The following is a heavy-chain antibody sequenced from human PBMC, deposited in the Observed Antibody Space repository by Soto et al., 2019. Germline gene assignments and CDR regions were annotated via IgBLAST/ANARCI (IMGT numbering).Heavy chain of an antibody. J-gene: IGHJ5*02. Sequence: GGSLRLSCAASGFTFSSYGMHWVRQAPGKGLEWVAVISYDGSNKYYADSVKGRSSISRDNSKNTLYLQMNSLRAEDTAVYYCAKSRVAYCGGDCYSQPDPWGQGTLVTVSS. CDR2: ISYDGSNK. D-gene: IGHD2-21*02. V-gene: IGHV3-30*18. CDR1: GFTFSSYG. CDR3: AKSRVAYCGGDCYSQPDP.